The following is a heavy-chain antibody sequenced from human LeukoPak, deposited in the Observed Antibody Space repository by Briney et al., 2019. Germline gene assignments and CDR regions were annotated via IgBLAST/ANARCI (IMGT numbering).Heavy chain of an antibody. CDR3: ARNLGYCSGGSCHERNDWFDP. CDR1: GGSISSGGYS. D-gene: IGHD2-15*01. CDR2: IYHSGST. V-gene: IGHV4-30-2*01. Sequence: SETLSLTCAVSGGSISSGGYSWSWIRQPPGKGLEWIGYIYHSGSTYYNPSLKSRVTISVDRSKNQFSLKLSSVTAADTAVYYCARNLGYCSGGSCHERNDWFDPWGQGTLVTVSS. J-gene: IGHJ5*02.